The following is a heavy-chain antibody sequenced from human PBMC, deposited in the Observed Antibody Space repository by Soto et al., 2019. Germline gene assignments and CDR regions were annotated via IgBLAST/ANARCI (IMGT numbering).Heavy chain of an antibody. V-gene: IGHV3-30-3*01. D-gene: IGHD3-3*01. Sequence: QVQLVESGGGVVQPGRSLRLSCAASGFTFSSYAMHWVRQAPGKGLEWVAVISYDGSNKYYADSVKGRFTISRDNSKNKLYLHMNSLRAEDTAVYYCARSSITIFASPDYWGQGTLVTVSS. J-gene: IGHJ4*02. CDR3: ARSSITIFASPDY. CDR1: GFTFSSYA. CDR2: ISYDGSNK.